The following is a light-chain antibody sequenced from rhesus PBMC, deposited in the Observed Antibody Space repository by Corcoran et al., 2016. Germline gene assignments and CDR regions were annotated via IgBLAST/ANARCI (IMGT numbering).Light chain of an antibody. CDR2: EAS. CDR1: QSINNW. J-gene: IGKJ3*01. V-gene: IGKV1-22*01. CDR3: QQYNSDPFT. Sequence: DIQMTQSPSSLSASVGDTVTITCRASQSINNWLAWYQHKAGTAPKLLIFEASTLPTGVPSRFSGGGSGTDYTLTISSLQTEDFATYYCQQYNSDPFTFGPGTKVDI.